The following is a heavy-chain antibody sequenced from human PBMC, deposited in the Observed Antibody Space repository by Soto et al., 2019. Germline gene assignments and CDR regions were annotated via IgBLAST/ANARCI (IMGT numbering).Heavy chain of an antibody. CDR1: GGSISSGVYY. CDR2: ISHSGST. V-gene: IGHV4-31*03. J-gene: IGHJ6*02. CDR3: TRVERYTSPTYYYYGMDV. Sequence: PSETLSLTCTVSGGSISSGVYYWNWIRQHPGRGLEWIGYISHSGSTHYNPSLRSRVTISADASKNQFSLELSSVTAADTAVYYCTRVERYTSPTYYYYGMDVWGQGTTVTVSS. D-gene: IGHD2-2*02.